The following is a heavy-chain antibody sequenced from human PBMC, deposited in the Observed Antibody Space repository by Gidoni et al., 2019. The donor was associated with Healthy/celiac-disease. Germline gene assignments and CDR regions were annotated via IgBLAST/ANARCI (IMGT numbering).Heavy chain of an antibody. V-gene: IGHV3-7*01. CDR2: IKREGSEK. CDR3: AGALYYDILTGYYQAHHDAFDI. Sequence: EVQLVESGGGLVQPGGSLILSCAASGFTFSSYCLRRVRQAPGKGLEGVANIKREGSEKYYVDSVKGRFTISRDNAKNSLYLQMNSLRAEDTAVYYCAGALYYDILTGYYQAHHDAFDIWGQGTMVTVSS. J-gene: IGHJ3*02. CDR1: GFTFSSYC. D-gene: IGHD3-9*01.